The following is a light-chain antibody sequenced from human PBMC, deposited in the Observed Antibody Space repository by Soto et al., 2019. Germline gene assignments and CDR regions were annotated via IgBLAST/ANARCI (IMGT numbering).Light chain of an antibody. V-gene: IGLV3-21*02. CDR1: DIGRKS. Sequence: SSELTQTPSVSVAPGQTARITCGGNDIGRKSVHWYQQKPGQAPVLVVYDDRDRPSGIPERFSGSKSGTSASLAITGLQAEDEADYYCQAYDYSLTASVFGGGTKVTVL. CDR3: QAYDYSLTASV. J-gene: IGLJ3*02. CDR2: DDR.